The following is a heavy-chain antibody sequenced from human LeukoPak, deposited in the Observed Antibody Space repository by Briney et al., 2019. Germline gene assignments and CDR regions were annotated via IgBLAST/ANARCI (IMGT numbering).Heavy chain of an antibody. CDR2: IYYSGST. CDR1: GGSISSYY. Sequence: SETLSLTCTVSGGSISSYYWSWIRQPPGRGLEWIGYIYYSGSTNYNPSLKSRVTISVDTSKNQFSLKLSSVTAADTAVYYCARGRGRYYYYGMDVWGQGTTVTVSS. J-gene: IGHJ6*02. CDR3: ARGRGRYYYYGMDV. V-gene: IGHV4-59*12.